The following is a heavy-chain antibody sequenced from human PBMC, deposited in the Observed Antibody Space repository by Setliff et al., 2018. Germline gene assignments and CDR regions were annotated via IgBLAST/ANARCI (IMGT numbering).Heavy chain of an antibody. D-gene: IGHD1-26*01. J-gene: IGHJ5*02. CDR2: IYYSGST. CDR1: GGSISSGDYY. Sequence: SETLSLTCTVSGGSISSGDYYWSWIRQPPGKGLEWIGYIYYSGSTYYNPSLKSRVIISVDTSKNQFSLKLSSVTAAGTAVYYCARVMGGSYGFSWFDPWGQGTLVTVSS. CDR3: ARVMGGSYGFSWFDP. V-gene: IGHV4-30-4*08.